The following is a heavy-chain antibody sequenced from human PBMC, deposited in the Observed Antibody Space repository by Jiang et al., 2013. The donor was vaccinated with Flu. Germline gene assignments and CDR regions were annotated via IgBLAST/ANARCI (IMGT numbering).Heavy chain of an antibody. CDR3: VHTGSYYPRLDY. V-gene: IGHV2-5*01. J-gene: IGHJ4*02. Sequence: WLALIYWNDDXRYSPSQERRLTITKDTSKNQVVLTMTNMDPVDTATYYCVHTGSYYPRLDYWGQGTLVTVSS. CDR2: IYWNDDX. D-gene: IGHD1-26*01.